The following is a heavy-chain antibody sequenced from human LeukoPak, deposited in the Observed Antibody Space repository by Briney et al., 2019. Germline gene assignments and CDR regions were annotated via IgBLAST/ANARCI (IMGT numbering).Heavy chain of an antibody. CDR3: ARGGNIGYNYNAFDI. V-gene: IGHV3-48*03. CDR2: ISSTGSTI. D-gene: IGHD3-22*01. CDR1: GFTFRTYE. J-gene: IGHJ3*02. Sequence: GGSLRLSCAASGFTFRTYEVNWVRQAPGKGLEWISYISSTGSTIYEDSVKGRLTISRDNAKNSLFLQMNSLRAEDTAVYYCARGGNIGYNYNAFDIWGQGTMVTVSS.